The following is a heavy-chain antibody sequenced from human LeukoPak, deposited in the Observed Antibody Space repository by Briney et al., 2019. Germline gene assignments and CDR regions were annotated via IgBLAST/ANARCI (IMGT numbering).Heavy chain of an antibody. CDR1: GFTFSSYG. CDR3: AKVQVSYGDYVGAFDI. D-gene: IGHD4-17*01. J-gene: IGHJ3*02. CDR2: IRYDGSNK. V-gene: IGHV3-30*02. Sequence: PGGSLRLSCAASGFTFSSYGMHWVRQAPGKGLEWVAFIRYDGSNKYYADSVKGRFTISRDNSKNTLYLQMNSLRPEDTAVYYCAKVQVSYGDYVGAFDIWGQGAMVTVSS.